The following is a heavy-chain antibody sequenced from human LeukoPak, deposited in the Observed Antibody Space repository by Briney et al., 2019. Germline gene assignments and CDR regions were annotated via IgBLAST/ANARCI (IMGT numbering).Heavy chain of an antibody. J-gene: IGHJ4*02. Sequence: GGSLRLSCAASGFSLNTYSMNWVRQAPGKGLEWVSYISSSSTTIYYADSVKGRFTISRDNAKNSVYLQMNSLRAEDTALYYCAKDVKGYFGEYFDYWGQGTLVTVSS. CDR2: ISSSSTTI. CDR3: AKDVKGYFGEYFDY. CDR1: GFSLNTYS. D-gene: IGHD3-10*01. V-gene: IGHV3-48*04.